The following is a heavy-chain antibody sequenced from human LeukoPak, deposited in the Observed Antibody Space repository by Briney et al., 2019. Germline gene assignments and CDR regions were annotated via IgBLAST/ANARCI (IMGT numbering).Heavy chain of an antibody. V-gene: IGHV1-46*01. CDR3: ARSFEMATNSFDY. CDR2: INPSGGST. D-gene: IGHD5-24*01. CDR1: GYTFTSYY. Sequence: ASVKVSCKASGYTFTSYYMHWVRHDPGQGLEWMGIINPSGGSTSYAQKFQGRVTMTRDTSTSAVYMELSSLRSEDTAVYYCARSFEMATNSFDYWGQGTLVTVSS. J-gene: IGHJ4*02.